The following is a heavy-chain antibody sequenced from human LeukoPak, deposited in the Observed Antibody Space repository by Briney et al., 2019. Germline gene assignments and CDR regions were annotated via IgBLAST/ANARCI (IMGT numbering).Heavy chain of an antibody. Sequence: SETLSLTCTVSGVSISSGGYYWSWIRQHPGKGLEWIGYIYYSGSTYYNPSLKSRVTISVDTSKNQFSLKLSSVTAADTAVYYCARGRRGYSYRHPIDYWGQGTLVTVSS. CDR2: IYYSGST. CDR3: ARGRRGYSYRHPIDY. D-gene: IGHD5-12*01. V-gene: IGHV4-31*03. CDR1: GVSISSGGYY. J-gene: IGHJ4*02.